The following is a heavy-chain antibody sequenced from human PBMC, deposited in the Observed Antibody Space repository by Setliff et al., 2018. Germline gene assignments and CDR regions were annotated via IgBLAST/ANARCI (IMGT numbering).Heavy chain of an antibody. J-gene: IGHJ6*03. CDR3: AREGVDTRSSTDYRYYMDV. CDR2: TIPMFGST. D-gene: IGHD5-18*01. CDR1: GGTFSSYA. V-gene: IGHV1-69*05. Sequence: SVKVSCKASGGTFSSYAIDWVRQAPGQGLEWMGGTIPMFGSTKYAQKFQERVTIIKDESTSTAYMEVSSLRTEDTAVYYCAREGVDTRSSTDYRYYMDVWGKGTTVTVSS.